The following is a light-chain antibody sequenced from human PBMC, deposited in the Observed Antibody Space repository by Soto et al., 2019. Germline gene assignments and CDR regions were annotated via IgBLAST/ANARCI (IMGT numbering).Light chain of an antibody. CDR1: QSVSSSY. Sequence: EIVLTQSPGTLSLSPGERATLSCRASQSVSSSYLGWYQQKPGQAPRLLIYGTSSRAIGIPDRFSGSGSGTDFTLTISRLEPEDFAVYYCQHYGASPRTFGQGTKVDIK. J-gene: IGKJ1*01. CDR3: QHYGASPRT. V-gene: IGKV3-20*01. CDR2: GTS.